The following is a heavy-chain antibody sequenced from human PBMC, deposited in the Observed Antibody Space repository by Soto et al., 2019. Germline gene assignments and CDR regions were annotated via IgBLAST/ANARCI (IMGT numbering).Heavy chain of an antibody. CDR3: ARSGDAGWPFDI. CDR1: GFTFSDYY. J-gene: IGHJ3*02. Sequence: QVQLVESGGGLVKPGGSLRLSCAASGFTFSDYYMNWIRQAPGKGLECISYISRSGSTLYYEDSVKGRFTISRDNAKHSLYLQMNSLRAEDTSVYYCARSGDAGWPFDIWGQGTMVPVSS. V-gene: IGHV3-11*01. CDR2: ISRSGSTL. D-gene: IGHD2-21*02.